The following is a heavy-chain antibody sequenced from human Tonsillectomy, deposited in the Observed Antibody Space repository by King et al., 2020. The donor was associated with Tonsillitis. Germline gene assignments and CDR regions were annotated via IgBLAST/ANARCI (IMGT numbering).Heavy chain of an antibody. Sequence: VQLVESGGGVVQPGRSLRLSCAASGFTFSSYDMHWVRQAPGKGLEWVAVIWYDGSNKHVADSVRGRFTNSRDNSKNTLYLQINSLRAEETAVYYCARVSLGSARLESFDSWGQGTLVTVSS. V-gene: IGHV3-33*01. CDR2: IWYDGSNK. J-gene: IGHJ4*02. D-gene: IGHD4-11*01. CDR3: ARVSLGSARLESFDS. CDR1: GFTFSSYD.